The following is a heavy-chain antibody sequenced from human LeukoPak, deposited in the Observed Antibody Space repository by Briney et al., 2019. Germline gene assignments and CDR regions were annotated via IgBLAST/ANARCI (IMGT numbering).Heavy chain of an antibody. CDR2: IYYSGST. J-gene: IGHJ4*02. CDR1: GGSISSYY. CDR3: ARLSYYDNSGLPPLPDY. V-gene: IGHV4-59*01. D-gene: IGHD3-22*01. Sequence: SETLSLTCTVSGGSISSYYWSWIRQPPGKGLEWIGYIYYSGSTNYNPSLKSRVTISVDTSKNQFSLKLSSVTAADTAVYYCARLSYYDNSGLPPLPDYWGQGALVTVSS.